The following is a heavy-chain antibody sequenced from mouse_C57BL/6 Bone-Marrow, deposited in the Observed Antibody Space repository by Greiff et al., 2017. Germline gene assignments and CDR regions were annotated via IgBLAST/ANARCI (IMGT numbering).Heavy chain of an antibody. CDR2: INPYNGGT. CDR1: GYTFTDYY. V-gene: IGHV1-19*01. J-gene: IGHJ2*01. CDR3: AREWLRHYWDY. Sequence: VQLQQSGPVLVKPGASVKMSCKASGYTFTDYYMNWVKQSHGKSLEWIGVINPYNGGTSYNQKFKGKATLTVDKSSSTAYMELNSLTSEDSAVYYCAREWLRHYWDYWGQGTTLTVSS. D-gene: IGHD2-2*01.